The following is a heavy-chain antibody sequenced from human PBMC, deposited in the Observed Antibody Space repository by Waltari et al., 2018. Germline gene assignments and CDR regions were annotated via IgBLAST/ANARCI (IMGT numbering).Heavy chain of an antibody. CDR2: IVPLVDIA. V-gene: IGHV1-69*02. J-gene: IGHJ4*02. CDR3: ARADYYDSSGLDH. Sequence: QVQLVQSGAEVKKPGSSVKVSCKTSGGSFTDYTFNWVRPAHGQGREWMGRIVPLVDIADYTQELQGRATFTADTSTRTAYMTLRNLRSEDTAAYYCARADYYDSSGLDHWGPGTLVTVSS. D-gene: IGHD3-22*01. CDR1: GGSFTDYT.